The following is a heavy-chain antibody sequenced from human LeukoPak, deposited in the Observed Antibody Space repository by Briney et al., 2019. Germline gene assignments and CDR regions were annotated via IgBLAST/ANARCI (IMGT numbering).Heavy chain of an antibody. CDR2: INNSGST. V-gene: IGHV4-34*01. Sequence: PSVTLSLTCAVYGGSFSGYYWSWIRQPPGKGLEWIGKINNSGSTNYNPSLKSRVTISVDTSKNQVSLKLSSVTAADAAVYYCARGLAAGTKYWGQGTLVTVSS. D-gene: IGHD6-13*01. CDR3: ARGLAAGTKY. CDR1: GGSFSGYY. J-gene: IGHJ4*02.